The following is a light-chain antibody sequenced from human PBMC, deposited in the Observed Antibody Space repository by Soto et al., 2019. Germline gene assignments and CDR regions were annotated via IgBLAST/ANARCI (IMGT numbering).Light chain of an antibody. Sequence: DIQMTQSPSTLSASVGDRVTITCRASQSISSWLAWYQQKPGRAPKLLIYKAASLESGVPSRFSGSGAGTEVTLTIISLQPDDFATYYCQQYNGYLWTFGQGTKVEIQ. CDR1: QSISSW. CDR3: QQYNGYLWT. CDR2: KAA. V-gene: IGKV1-5*03. J-gene: IGKJ1*01.